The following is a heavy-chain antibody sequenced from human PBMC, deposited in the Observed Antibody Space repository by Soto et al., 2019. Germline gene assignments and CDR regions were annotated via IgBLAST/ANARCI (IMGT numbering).Heavy chain of an antibody. CDR3: AAPYYYGSGSYGNPYYYYGMDV. D-gene: IGHD3-10*01. CDR2: IVVGNGNT. V-gene: IGHV1-58*02. Sequence: ASVKVSCKASGFTFTSSAMQWVRQARGQRLEWIGWIVVGNGNTNYAQKFQERVTITRDMSTSTAYMELSSLRSEDTAVYYCAAPYYYGSGSYGNPYYYYGMDVWGQGTTVTVSS. J-gene: IGHJ6*02. CDR1: GFTFTSSA.